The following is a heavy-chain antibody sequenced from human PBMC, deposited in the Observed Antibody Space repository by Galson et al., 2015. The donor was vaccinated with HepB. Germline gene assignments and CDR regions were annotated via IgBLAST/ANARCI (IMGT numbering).Heavy chain of an antibody. CDR3: TRGFPYYNNELNDY. Sequence: SLRLSCAASGFTFGRHTMSWVRQTPGQGLQWLSYISTNGATIHYADSVKGRFTISRDNARNSLFLQLNSLRAEDTAVYYCTRGFPYYNNELNDYWGQGTLVTVSS. D-gene: IGHD3-22*01. J-gene: IGHJ4*02. CDR1: GFTFGRHT. V-gene: IGHV3-48*04. CDR2: ISTNGATI.